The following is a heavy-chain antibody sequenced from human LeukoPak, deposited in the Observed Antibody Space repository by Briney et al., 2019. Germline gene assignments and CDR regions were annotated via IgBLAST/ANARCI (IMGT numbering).Heavy chain of an antibody. V-gene: IGHV4-59*02. CDR1: GASVSSHF. CDR3: AKGVSGTYYSFDV. Sequence: SETLSLNCGVYGASVSSHFWSWIRQTPGLGLEWIGYISNRGSTGYNPSLRSRVTISVDAPKDEVALNVRSVAAADAAVYYCAKGVSGTYYSFDVWGQGRTV. D-gene: IGHD1-26*01. J-gene: IGHJ3*01. CDR2: ISNRGST.